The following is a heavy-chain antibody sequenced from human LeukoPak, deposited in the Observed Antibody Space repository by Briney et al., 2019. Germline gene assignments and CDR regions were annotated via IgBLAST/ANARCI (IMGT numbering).Heavy chain of an antibody. Sequence: GGSLGLSCAASGFTFSTYGMSWVRQAPGKGLEWVSGMSGSGGSTYYADSVKGRFTISRDNSKNTLFLQMNSLRADDTAVFYCAKDGGFYGENFDYWGQGTLVTVSS. D-gene: IGHD4-17*01. CDR1: GFTFSTYG. V-gene: IGHV3-23*01. J-gene: IGHJ4*02. CDR3: AKDGGFYGENFDY. CDR2: MSGSGGST.